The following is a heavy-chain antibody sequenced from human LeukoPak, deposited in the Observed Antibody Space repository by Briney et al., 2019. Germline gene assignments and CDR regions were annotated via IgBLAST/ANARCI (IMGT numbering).Heavy chain of an antibody. Sequence: GGSLRLSCAASGFTFSSYGMHWVRQAPGKGLEWVAVISYDGSNKYYAGSVKGRFTISRDNSKNTLYLQMNSLRAEDTAVYYCAKVSGVNPDPYWGQGTLVTVSS. V-gene: IGHV3-30*18. CDR2: ISYDGSNK. CDR3: AKVSGVNPDPY. CDR1: GFTFSSYG. D-gene: IGHD3-10*01. J-gene: IGHJ4*02.